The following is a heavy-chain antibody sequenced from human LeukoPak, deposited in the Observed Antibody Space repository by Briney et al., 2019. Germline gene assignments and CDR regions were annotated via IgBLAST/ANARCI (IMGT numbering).Heavy chain of an antibody. CDR2: ITNSGNSK. V-gene: IGHV3-48*04. J-gene: IGHJ4*02. CDR3: AKSTNYDILTEFDY. D-gene: IGHD3-9*01. CDR1: EFTFSSYS. Sequence: GGSLRLSCAASEFTFSSYSMNWVRQAPGKGLEWVSYITNSGNSKSYADSVKGRFTISRDNAKNSLYLQMNSLRAEDTALYYCAKSTNYDILTEFDYWGQGTLVTVSS.